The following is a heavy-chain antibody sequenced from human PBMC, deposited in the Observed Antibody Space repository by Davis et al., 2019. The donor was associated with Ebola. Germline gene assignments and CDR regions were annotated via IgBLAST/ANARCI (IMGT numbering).Heavy chain of an antibody. Sequence: GESLKISCAASGFTFSSYGMHWVRQAPGKGLEWVAVIWYDGSNKYYADSVKGRFTISRDNSKNTLYLQMNSLRAEDTAVYYCAKAPRITIFGVVIGWFDPWGQGTLVTVSS. V-gene: IGHV3-33*06. J-gene: IGHJ5*02. D-gene: IGHD3-3*01. CDR2: IWYDGSNK. CDR1: GFTFSSYG. CDR3: AKAPRITIFGVVIGWFDP.